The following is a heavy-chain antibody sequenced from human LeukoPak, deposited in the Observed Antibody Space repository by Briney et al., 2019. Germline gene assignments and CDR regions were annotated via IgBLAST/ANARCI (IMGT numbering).Heavy chain of an antibody. CDR3: ARGVTTRGMDV. J-gene: IGHJ6*02. D-gene: IGHD1-1*01. CDR1: GYTFSSNCVA. Sequence: SQTLSLTCAISGYTFSSNCVAWIWVRQSPSRGLEWPGRTYYRSKWYNDYAVSMKSRITINPDTSKNQFSLQVNSVTHDDTAVYYCARGVTTRGMDVWGQGTTVTVSS. CDR2: TYYRSKWYN. V-gene: IGHV6-1*01.